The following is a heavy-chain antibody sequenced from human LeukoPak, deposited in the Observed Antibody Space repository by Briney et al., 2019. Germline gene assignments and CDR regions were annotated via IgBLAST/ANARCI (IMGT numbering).Heavy chain of an antibody. CDR3: ARGPSTGDQGYGFPPYYYYGLDV. V-gene: IGHV4-34*01. J-gene: IGHJ6*02. CDR2: INHSGST. CDR1: SGSFSGYY. Sequence: SETLSLTCAVYSGSFSGYYWSWIRQSPGKGLEWIGEINHSGSTNYNSSLKSRVTISVDTSRKQFSLKLSSVTAADTAVYYCARGPSTGDQGYGFPPYYYYGLDVWGQGTTVTVSS. D-gene: IGHD2-8*02.